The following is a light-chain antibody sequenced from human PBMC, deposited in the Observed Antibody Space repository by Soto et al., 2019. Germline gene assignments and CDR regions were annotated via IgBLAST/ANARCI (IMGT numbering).Light chain of an antibody. Sequence: DIAMTQSPLSLPVTPGEPASISCRSSQSLVHSNGKKYLDWYLQTQGQSPQLXIYLGSNRASGVHDRFICSGAGTDCTRKISRVEAEDVCVDYCMQALQMTPTFGQGTKVDIK. V-gene: IGKV2-28*01. J-gene: IGKJ1*01. CDR3: MQALQMTPT. CDR1: QSLVHSNGKKY. CDR2: LGS.